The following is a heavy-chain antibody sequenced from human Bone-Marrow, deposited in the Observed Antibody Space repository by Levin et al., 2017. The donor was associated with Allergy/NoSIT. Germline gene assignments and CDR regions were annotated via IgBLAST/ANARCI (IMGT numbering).Heavy chain of an antibody. D-gene: IGHD6-19*01. CDR2: IGGSGGST. Sequence: GESLKISCAASGFTFSSYAMSWVRQAPGKGLEWVSAIGGSGGSTYYADSVKGRFTISRDNSKNTLYLQMNSLRAEDTAVYYCAKDQAYSSGWYAYDAFDIWGQGTMVTVSS. J-gene: IGHJ3*02. CDR3: AKDQAYSSGWYAYDAFDI. CDR1: GFTFSSYA. V-gene: IGHV3-23*01.